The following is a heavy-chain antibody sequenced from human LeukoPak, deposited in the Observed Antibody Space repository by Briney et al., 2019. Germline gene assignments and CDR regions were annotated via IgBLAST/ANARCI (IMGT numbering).Heavy chain of an antibody. Sequence: SETLSLTCTVSGGSISSSSYYWGWIRQPPGKGLEWIGSISYSGSTHYNPSLKSRVTISVDTSKNQFSLKLSSVTAADTAVYYCARGLLAGYSYGYAAEYGFDPWGQGTLVTVSS. CDR3: ARGLLAGYSYGYAAEYGFDP. D-gene: IGHD5-18*01. J-gene: IGHJ5*02. CDR2: ISYSGST. CDR1: GGSISSSSYY. V-gene: IGHV4-39*07.